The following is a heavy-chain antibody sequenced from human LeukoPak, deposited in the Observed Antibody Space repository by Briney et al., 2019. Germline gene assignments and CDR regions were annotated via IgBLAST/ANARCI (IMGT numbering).Heavy chain of an antibody. V-gene: IGHV4-59*08. CDR1: GGSISVYY. J-gene: IGHJ1*01. CDR3: ARHSKYYYDSSGSYVGYFQH. CDR2: IYYSGST. D-gene: IGHD3-22*01. Sequence: SETLSLTCTVSGGSISVYYWSWVRQPPGKGLEWIGYIYYSGSTNYNPSLKSRGTISVDTSKNQFSLKLSSVPASDTAVYYCARHSKYYYDSSGSYVGYFQHWGQGTLVTVSS.